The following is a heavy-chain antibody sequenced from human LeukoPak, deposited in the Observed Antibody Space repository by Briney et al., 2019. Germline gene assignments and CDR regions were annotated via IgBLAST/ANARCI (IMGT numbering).Heavy chain of an antibody. CDR3: AREEYDFWSGYNYYYYMDV. CDR1: GFTFSSYG. J-gene: IGHJ6*03. Sequence: GGSLRLSCAASGFTFSSYGMHWVRQAPGKGLEWVAFIRYDGANKYYADSVKGRFTISRDNSKNTLYLQMNSLRAEDTAVYYCAREEYDFWSGYNYYYYMDVWGKGTTVTVSS. D-gene: IGHD3-3*01. V-gene: IGHV3-30*02. CDR2: IRYDGANK.